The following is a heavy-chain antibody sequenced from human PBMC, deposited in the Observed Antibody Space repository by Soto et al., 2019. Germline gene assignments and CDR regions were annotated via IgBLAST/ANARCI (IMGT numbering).Heavy chain of an antibody. CDR3: ARIQRISMIVVSKPYFDY. V-gene: IGHV2-26*01. CDR1: GFSLSNPRMG. CDR2: IFSNDEK. Sequence: QVTLKESGPVLVKPTETLTLTCTVSGFSLSNPRMGVTWIRQPPGKALEWLAHIFSNDEKSYSTSLKSRLTISRDTSKSQVVLTMINMDPVDTATYYCARIQRISMIVVSKPYFDYWGQGTLVTVSS. D-gene: IGHD3-22*01. J-gene: IGHJ4*02.